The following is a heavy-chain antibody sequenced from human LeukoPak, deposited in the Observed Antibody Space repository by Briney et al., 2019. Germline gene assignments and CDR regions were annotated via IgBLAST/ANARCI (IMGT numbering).Heavy chain of an antibody. CDR1: GYSISNGFY. D-gene: IGHD2-15*01. CDR3: ARVAGVEVAPATSY. CDR2: VYHTGST. Sequence: SETLSLTCTVSGYSISNGFYWAWIRQPPGKGLEWIGSVYHTGSTYSNPSLKSRVTISVDTSKNQFSLSLTSVTAADTAVYYCARVAGVEVAPATSYWGQGTLVTVSS. J-gene: IGHJ4*02. V-gene: IGHV4-38-2*02.